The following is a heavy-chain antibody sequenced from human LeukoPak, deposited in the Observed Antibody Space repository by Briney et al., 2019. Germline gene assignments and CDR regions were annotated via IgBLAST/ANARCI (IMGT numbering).Heavy chain of an antibody. CDR1: GFTFDNAW. CDR3: TTVGTTSPIAEEYFDY. D-gene: IGHD1-26*01. CDR2: VKSKTDGGTT. Sequence: TSGGSLRLSCAASGFTFDNAWMNWVRQAPGKGLEWVGRVKSKTDGGTTDYAAPVKGRFTISRDDSENTLFLQLNSLKTEDTALYYCTTVGTTSPIAEEYFDYWGQGTLVTVSS. V-gene: IGHV3-15*01. J-gene: IGHJ4*02.